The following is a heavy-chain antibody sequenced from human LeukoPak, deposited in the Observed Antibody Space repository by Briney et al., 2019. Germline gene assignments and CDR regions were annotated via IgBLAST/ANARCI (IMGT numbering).Heavy chain of an antibody. CDR3: GKGINYYDNSGYFKE. CDR2: IIPIFGTA. D-gene: IGHD3-22*01. Sequence: SVKVSCKASGGTFSSYAISWVRQAPGQGLEWMGGIIPIFGTANYAQKFQGRVTITTDESTSTAYMELSSLRSEDTAVYYCGKGINYYDNSGYFKEWGQGTLVTVSS. V-gene: IGHV1-69*05. J-gene: IGHJ4*02. CDR1: GGTFSSYA.